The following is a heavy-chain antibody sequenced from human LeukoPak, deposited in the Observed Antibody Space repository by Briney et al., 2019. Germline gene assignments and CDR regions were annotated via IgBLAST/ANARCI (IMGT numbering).Heavy chain of an antibody. D-gene: IGHD6-19*01. CDR3: ARDPNGWYVWFDY. CDR1: AFTFGRGW. V-gene: IGHV3-7*01. Sequence: AESLTLSCATSAFTFGRGWISGVRQPPMKGLEWVANIKQDGSEKYYMDSVKGRFTISRDNAKNSLYLQMNSLRAEDTAVYYCARDPNGWYVWFDYWGQGTLVTVSS. CDR2: IKQDGSEK. J-gene: IGHJ4*02.